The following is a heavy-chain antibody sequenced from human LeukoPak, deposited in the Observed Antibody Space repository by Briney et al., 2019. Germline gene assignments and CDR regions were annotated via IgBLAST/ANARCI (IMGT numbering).Heavy chain of an antibody. CDR1: GYTFTSYA. V-gene: IGHV1-3*01. Sequence: ASVKVSCKASGYTFTSYAMHWVRQAPGQRLEWMGWINAGNGNTKYSQKFQGRVTITRDTSASTAYMELSSLRSEDTAVYYCARGDSGYDGRLGYWGQGTLVTVSS. CDR3: ARGDSGYDGRLGY. D-gene: IGHD5-12*01. J-gene: IGHJ4*02. CDR2: INAGNGNT.